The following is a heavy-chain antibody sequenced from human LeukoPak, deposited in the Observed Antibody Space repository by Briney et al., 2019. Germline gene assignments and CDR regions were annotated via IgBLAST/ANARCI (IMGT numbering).Heavy chain of an antibody. CDR1: GFTFSSYG. D-gene: IGHD4-17*01. CDR2: IWYDGSNK. V-gene: IGHV3-33*06. Sequence: GRSLRLSCAASGFTFSSYGMHWVRQAPGKGLEWVAVIWYDGSNKYYADSVKGRFTIPRDNSKNTLYLQMNSLRAEDTAVYYCAKDYGDYVAEYFQHWGQGTLVTVSS. J-gene: IGHJ1*01. CDR3: AKDYGDYVAEYFQH.